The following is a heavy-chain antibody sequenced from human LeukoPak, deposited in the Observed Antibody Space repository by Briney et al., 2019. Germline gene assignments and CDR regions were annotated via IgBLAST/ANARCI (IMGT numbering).Heavy chain of an antibody. Sequence: SETLSLTCTVSGGSISSGGYYWFWIRQPPGKGLEWIGEINHSGTTHYNPSLKSRVAISLDTSRSRFSLQLSSVTAADTAVYYCGRNFDYWGQGTLVTVSS. CDR1: GGSISSGGYY. CDR2: INHSGTT. CDR3: GRNFDY. V-gene: IGHV4-39*07. J-gene: IGHJ4*02.